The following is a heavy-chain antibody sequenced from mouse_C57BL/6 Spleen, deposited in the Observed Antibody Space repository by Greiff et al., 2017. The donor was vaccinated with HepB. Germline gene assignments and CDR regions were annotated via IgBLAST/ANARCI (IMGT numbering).Heavy chain of an antibody. CDR3: ARHDGGLHYYAMDY. D-gene: IGHD6-1*01. CDR2: LYPGSGSI. CDR1: GYTFTEYS. J-gene: IGHJ4*01. V-gene: IGHV1-62-2*01. Sequence: VKLMESGAELAKPGASVKLSCKASGYTFTEYSIHWVKQRSGQGLEWIGWLYPGSGSIKYNENFKDKATLTADKSSSTAYMELSRLTSEDSAVYFCARHDGGLHYYAMDYWGQGTSVTVSS.